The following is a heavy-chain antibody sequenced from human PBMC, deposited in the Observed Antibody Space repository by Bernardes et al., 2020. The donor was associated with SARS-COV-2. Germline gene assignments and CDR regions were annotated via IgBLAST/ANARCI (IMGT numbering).Heavy chain of an antibody. V-gene: IGHV3-23*01. Sequence: GWSLRLSCSASGFDFSIYALGWVRQAPGKGLEWVSMIASVGDNTYYADSVRGRFTRSRDTSKNTLYLQMSSLRADDTAVYYCAKMTPDHSTTWYVVPYLDYWGQGSLVTVSS. CDR2: IASVGDNT. CDR3: AKMTPDHSTTWYVVPYLDY. J-gene: IGHJ4*02. CDR1: GFDFSIYA. D-gene: IGHD6-13*01.